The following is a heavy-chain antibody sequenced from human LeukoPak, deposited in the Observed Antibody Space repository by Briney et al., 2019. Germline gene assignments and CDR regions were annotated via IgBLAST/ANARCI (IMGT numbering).Heavy chain of an antibody. V-gene: IGHV1-69*05. Sequence: SVKVSCTASGGTFSSYAISWVRQAPGQGLEWMGGIIPIFGTANYAQKFQGRVTITTDESTSTAYMELSSLRSEDTAVYYCARGGSGSIHNWFDPWGQGTLVTVSS. J-gene: IGHJ5*02. CDR2: IIPIFGTA. CDR1: GGTFSSYA. CDR3: ARGGSGSIHNWFDP. D-gene: IGHD6-19*01.